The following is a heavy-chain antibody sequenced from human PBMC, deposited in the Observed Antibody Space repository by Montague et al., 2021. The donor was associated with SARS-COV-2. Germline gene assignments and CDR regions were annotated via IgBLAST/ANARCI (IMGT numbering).Heavy chain of an antibody. CDR1: GDSVDSDS. V-gene: IGHV4-61*01. Sequence: SETLSLTCTVSGDSVDSDSWSWVRHPPRERLEWMGHIHYTGSTEYNHSLKSRASISADAPKNSLSLSLASVTAADTAGYYCAWEQDWGCDFDLWGQGTLVTVSS. J-gene: IGHJ5*02. D-gene: IGHD3/OR15-3a*01. CDR3: AWEQDWGCDFDL. CDR2: IHYTGST.